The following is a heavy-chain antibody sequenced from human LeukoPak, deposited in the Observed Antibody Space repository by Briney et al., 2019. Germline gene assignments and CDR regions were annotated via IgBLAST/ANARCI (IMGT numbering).Heavy chain of an antibody. J-gene: IGHJ4*02. Sequence: SETLSLTCTVSGGSISSYYWSWIRQPPGKGLEWIGYIYYSGSTNYNPSLKSRVTISVDTSKNQFSLKLSSVTAADTAVYYCARGGEGPDYYDSSGYYYDYWGQGTLLTVSS. D-gene: IGHD3-22*01. CDR2: IYYSGST. CDR3: ARGGEGPDYYDSSGYYYDY. V-gene: IGHV4-59*01. CDR1: GGSISSYY.